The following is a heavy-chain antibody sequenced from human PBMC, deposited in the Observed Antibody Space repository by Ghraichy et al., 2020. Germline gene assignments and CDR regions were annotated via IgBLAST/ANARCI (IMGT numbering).Heavy chain of an antibody. Sequence: GGSLRLSCAASGFTFSSYWMSWVRQAPGKGLEWVANIKQDGSEKYYVDSVKGRFTISRDNAKNSLYLQMNSLRAEDTAVYYCAREGRSGSYYSQNWFDPWGQGTLVTVSS. V-gene: IGHV3-7*03. J-gene: IGHJ5*02. CDR3: AREGRSGSYYSQNWFDP. CDR1: GFTFSSYW. CDR2: IKQDGSEK. D-gene: IGHD1-26*01.